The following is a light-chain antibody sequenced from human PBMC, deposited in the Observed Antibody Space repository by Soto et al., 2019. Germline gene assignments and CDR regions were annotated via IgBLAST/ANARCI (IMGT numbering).Light chain of an antibody. CDR1: QSVVNYQ. J-gene: IGKJ1*01. CDR2: NTF. V-gene: IGKV3-20*01. Sequence: EVVLTQSPGTLSLPPGERATLSCRTSQSVVNYQLAWYRQKPCQAPRLLIYNTFHRATGIPDRFSGTGSETDFTLTISRLEPEDFAVYHCQQYGALPPTFGQGTRVEIK. CDR3: QQYGALPPT.